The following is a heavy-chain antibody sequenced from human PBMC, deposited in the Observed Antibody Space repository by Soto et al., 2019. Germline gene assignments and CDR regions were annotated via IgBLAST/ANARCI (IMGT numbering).Heavy chain of an antibody. D-gene: IGHD2-21*02. J-gene: IGHJ6*02. CDR3: ARPRVVTWYYGMDV. Sequence: GGSLRLSCAASGFTFSSYSMNWVRQAPGKGLEWVSSISSSSSYIYYADSVKGRFTISRDNAKNSLYLQMNSLRAEDTAVYYCARPRVVTWYYGMDVWGQGTTVTVSS. CDR1: GFTFSSYS. V-gene: IGHV3-21*01. CDR2: ISSSSSYI.